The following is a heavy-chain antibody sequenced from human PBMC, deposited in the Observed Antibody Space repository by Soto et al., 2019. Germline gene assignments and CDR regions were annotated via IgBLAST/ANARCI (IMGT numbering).Heavy chain of an antibody. V-gene: IGHV4-34*01. CDR3: ARVMVNYGGIMVQYNWFDT. Sequence: SETLSLTCAVFGESFSGYHWTWIRQSTGKGLEWIGEINLSGNTNYSPSLKSRVTISIDTSEKQFSLKLTSVTAADTAIYYCARVMVNYGGIMVQYNWFDTWGQGNLVTVS. D-gene: IGHD2-8*01. J-gene: IGHJ5*02. CDR2: INLSGNT. CDR1: GESFSGYH.